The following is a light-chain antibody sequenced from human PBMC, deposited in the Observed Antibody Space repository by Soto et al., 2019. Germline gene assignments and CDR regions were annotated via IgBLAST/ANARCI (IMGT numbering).Light chain of an antibody. Sequence: QSVLTQPPSVSGAPGQRVNISCTGSSSNIGAGYDVHWYQQLPGTAPKLLIYGNSNRPSGVPDRFSGSKSGTSASLAITGLQAEDEADYYCQSYDSSLSHVVFGGGTKLTVL. CDR3: QSYDSSLSHVV. CDR2: GNS. J-gene: IGLJ2*01. CDR1: SSNIGAGYD. V-gene: IGLV1-40*01.